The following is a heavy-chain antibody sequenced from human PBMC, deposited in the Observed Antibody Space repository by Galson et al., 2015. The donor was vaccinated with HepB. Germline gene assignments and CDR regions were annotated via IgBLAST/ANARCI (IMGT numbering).Heavy chain of an antibody. J-gene: IGHJ4*02. D-gene: IGHD4-17*01. Sequence: SVKVSCKASGYTFTSYYMHWVRQAPGQGLEWMGIINPSGGSTSYAQKFQGRVTMTRDTSTSTVYMELSSLRSEDTAVYYCALEPTTVTIVMGADYWGQGTLVTVSS. CDR1: GYTFTSYY. CDR2: INPSGGST. CDR3: ALEPTTVTIVMGADY. V-gene: IGHV1-46*01.